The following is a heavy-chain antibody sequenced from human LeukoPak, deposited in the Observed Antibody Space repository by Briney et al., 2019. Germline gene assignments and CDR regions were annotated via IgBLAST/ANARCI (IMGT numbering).Heavy chain of an antibody. J-gene: IGHJ3*02. CDR2: IYSGGST. CDR1: EFTVSSNY. D-gene: IGHD3-22*01. V-gene: IGHV3-53*01. Sequence: PGGSLRLSCAASEFTVSSNYMSWVRKAPGKGLEWVSVIYSGGSTYYADSVKGRFTISRDNSKNTLYLQMNSLRAEDTAVYYCAREYYYDSSGYYYVGALDIWGQGTMVTVSS. CDR3: AREYYYDSSGYYYVGALDI.